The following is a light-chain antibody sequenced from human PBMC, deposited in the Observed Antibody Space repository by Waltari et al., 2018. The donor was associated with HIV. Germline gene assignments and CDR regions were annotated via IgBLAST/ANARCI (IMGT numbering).Light chain of an antibody. J-gene: IGLJ2*01. V-gene: IGLV3-25*03. CDR3: QSADSSGSPYVV. CDR2: KDS. Sequence: SYELTQPTSVSVSPGQTARITCSGDALPKQYTYWYQQKPGQAPVLVRYKDSERPSGIPERFSGSNSGTTVTLTISGVQAEDEADYYCQSADSSGSPYVVFGGGTKLTVL. CDR1: ALPKQY.